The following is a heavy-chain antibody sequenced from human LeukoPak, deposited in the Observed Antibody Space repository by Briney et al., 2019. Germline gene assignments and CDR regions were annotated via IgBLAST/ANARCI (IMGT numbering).Heavy chain of an antibody. Sequence: PSETLSLTCTVSGGSISSCYWGWIRQPPGKGLEWIGSIYYSGSTYYNPSLKSRVTISVDTSKNQFSLKLSSVTAADTAVYYCARLGVGDYVFDYWGQGTLVTVSS. CDR2: IYYSGST. V-gene: IGHV4-39*01. CDR1: GGSISSCY. CDR3: ARLGVGDYVFDY. J-gene: IGHJ4*02. D-gene: IGHD4-17*01.